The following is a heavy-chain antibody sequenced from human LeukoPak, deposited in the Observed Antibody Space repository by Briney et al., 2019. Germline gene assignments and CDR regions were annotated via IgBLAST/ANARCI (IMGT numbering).Heavy chain of an antibody. CDR1: GGSISSYY. CDR3: AREARDFWSGYSDAFDI. D-gene: IGHD3-3*01. V-gene: IGHV4-59*01. J-gene: IGHJ3*02. Sequence: SETLSLTCTVSGGSISSYYWSWIRQPPGKGLEWIGYVYYSGTTNYNPSLKSRVTISVDTPKNQFSLKLSSVTAADTAVYFCAREARDFWSGYSDAFDIWGQGTMVTVSS. CDR2: VYYSGTT.